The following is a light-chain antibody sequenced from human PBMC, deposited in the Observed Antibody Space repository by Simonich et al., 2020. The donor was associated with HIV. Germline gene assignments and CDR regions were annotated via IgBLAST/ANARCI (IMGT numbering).Light chain of an antibody. CDR1: SGRIVGSY. CDR3: QSYESSQGV. CDR2: DEY. V-gene: IGLV6-57*01. Sequence: NFMLTQPHSVSESPGKTVTISCTRSSGRIVGSYVQWYQPRPGSSPTTVIYDEYPRPPWVPERCSGSIDPSSNSASLTISGLRTEDEADYYCQSYESSQGVFGTGTKVTVL. J-gene: IGLJ1*01.